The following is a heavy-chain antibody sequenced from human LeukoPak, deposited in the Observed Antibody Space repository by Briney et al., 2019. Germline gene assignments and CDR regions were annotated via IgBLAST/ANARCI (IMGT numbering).Heavy chain of an antibody. CDR1: GYTFTIYD. Sequence: ASVTVSFTSSGYTFTIYDINWVRQPPGQALAWVGWMNPNSGNTGYAQKFQGRVTMTRNTSISTAYMELSRLRSDDTAVYYCAREDVRRDFDYWGQGALVTVSS. J-gene: IGHJ4*02. CDR3: AREDVRRDFDY. D-gene: IGHD6-6*01. V-gene: IGHV1-8*01. CDR2: MNPNSGNT.